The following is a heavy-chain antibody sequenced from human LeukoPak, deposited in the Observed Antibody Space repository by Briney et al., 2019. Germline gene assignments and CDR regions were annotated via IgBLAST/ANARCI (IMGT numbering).Heavy chain of an antibody. D-gene: IGHD3-22*01. J-gene: IGHJ4*02. CDR1: GYSFTSYW. CDR2: IYPGDSDT. V-gene: IGHV5-51*01. Sequence: GESLKISCKGSGYSFTSYWIGWVRQMPGKGLEWMGIIYPGDSDTRYSPSFQGQVTISADKSMSTAYLQWSSLKASDTAMYYCARHSYDSSGYPYYFDYWGQGTLVTVSS. CDR3: ARHSYDSSGYPYYFDY.